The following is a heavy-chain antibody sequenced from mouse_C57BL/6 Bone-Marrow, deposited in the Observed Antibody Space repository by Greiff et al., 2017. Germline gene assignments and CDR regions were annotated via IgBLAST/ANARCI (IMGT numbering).Heavy chain of an antibody. CDR1: GYTFTDYE. CDR3: SRAMDY. V-gene: IGHV1-15*01. J-gene: IGHJ4*01. CDR2: LDPETGGT. Sequence: VQLQQSGAELVRPGASVTLSCKASGYTFTDYEMHWVKQTPVHGLEWIGALDPETGGTAYNQKFKGKAILTADKSSSTAYMELRSLTSEDSAVYYCSRAMDYWGQGTSVTVSS.